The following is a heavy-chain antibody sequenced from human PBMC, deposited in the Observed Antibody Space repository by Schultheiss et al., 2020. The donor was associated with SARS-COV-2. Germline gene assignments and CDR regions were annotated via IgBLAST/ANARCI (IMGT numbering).Heavy chain of an antibody. CDR3: KVTPTKEDYYYYYGMDV. J-gene: IGHJ6*02. CDR2: ISSSSSTI. V-gene: IGHV3-48*01. Sequence: GGSLRLSCAASGFTFSSYSMNWVRQAPGKGLEWVSYISSSSSTIYYADSVKGRFTISRDNAKNTLYLQMNSLKTEDTAVYYCKVTPTKEDYYYYYGMDVWGQGTTVTVSS. CDR1: GFTFSSYS. D-gene: IGHD4-11*01.